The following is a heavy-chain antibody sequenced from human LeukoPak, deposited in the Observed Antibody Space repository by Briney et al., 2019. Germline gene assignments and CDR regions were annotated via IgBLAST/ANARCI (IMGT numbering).Heavy chain of an antibody. V-gene: IGHV4-61*02. CDR1: GGSISSGSYY. Sequence: SQTLSLTCTVSGGSISSGSYYRSWIRQPAGKGLDWIGRIHISGSTNYNPSLKSRVTISVDTSKNQFSLKLSSVTAADTAVYYCASAYGGSFYFGFWGQGTLVTVSS. CDR3: ASAYGGSFYFGF. CDR2: IHISGST. D-gene: IGHD1-26*01. J-gene: IGHJ4*02.